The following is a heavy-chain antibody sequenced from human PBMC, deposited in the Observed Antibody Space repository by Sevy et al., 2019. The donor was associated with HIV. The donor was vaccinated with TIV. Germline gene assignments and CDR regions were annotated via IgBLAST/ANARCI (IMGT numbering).Heavy chain of an antibody. CDR1: GFAFYDYS. CDR3: AREGCTRPHDY. Sequence: GGSPRLSCAASGFAFYDYSMSWIRQAPGKGLEWVATLSFGCGKINYADSVKGRFTISRDNSKNWFYLQMDNLRVEDTALYYCAREGCTRPHDYWGQGTRVTVSS. V-gene: IGHV3-23*01. J-gene: IGHJ4*02. D-gene: IGHD2-8*01. CDR2: LSFGCGKI.